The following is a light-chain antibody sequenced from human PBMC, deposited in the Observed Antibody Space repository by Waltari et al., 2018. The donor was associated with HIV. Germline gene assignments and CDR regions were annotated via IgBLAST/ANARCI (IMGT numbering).Light chain of an antibody. CDR1: QSVLYSSNNKSY. CDR3: QQYHSFPYT. V-gene: IGKV4-1*01. CDR2: WAS. J-gene: IGKJ2*01. Sequence: DIVMTQSPGSLPVSLGGRATIHCKSSQSVLYSSNNKSYLAWYRQKPGQPPKLLIYWASTRESGVPDRVSGSGSGTDFTLTITSLQAEDVAVYFCQQYHSFPYTFGQGTKLEI.